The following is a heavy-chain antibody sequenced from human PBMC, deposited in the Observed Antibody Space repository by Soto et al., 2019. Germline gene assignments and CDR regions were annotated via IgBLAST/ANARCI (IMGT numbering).Heavy chain of an antibody. CDR2: INHSGST. CDR3: ARGRRAAADY. D-gene: IGHD6-13*01. J-gene: IGHJ4*02. V-gene: IGHV4-34*01. CDR1: GGSFSGYY. Sequence: QVQLQQWGAGLLKPSETLSLTCAVYGGSFSGYYWSWIRQPPGKGLEWIGEINHSGSTNYNPSLKSRVTISVDTSKNQFSLKLSSVTAADTAVYHRARGRRAAADYWGQGTLVTVSS.